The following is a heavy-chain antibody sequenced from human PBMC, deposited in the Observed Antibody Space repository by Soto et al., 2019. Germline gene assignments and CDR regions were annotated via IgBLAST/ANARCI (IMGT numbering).Heavy chain of an antibody. CDR1: GFTFSSYE. Sequence: TGGSLRLSCAASGFTFSSYEMNWVRQAPGKGLEWVSYISSSGSTIYYADSVKGRFTISRDNAKNSLYLQMNSLRAEDTAVYYCARHTSGYGMDVWGQGTTVTVSS. D-gene: IGHD3-10*01. V-gene: IGHV3-48*03. CDR2: ISSSGSTI. CDR3: ARHTSGYGMDV. J-gene: IGHJ6*02.